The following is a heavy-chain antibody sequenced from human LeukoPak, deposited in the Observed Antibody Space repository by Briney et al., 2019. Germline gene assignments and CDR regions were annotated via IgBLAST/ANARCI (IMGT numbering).Heavy chain of an antibody. J-gene: IGHJ6*02. V-gene: IGHV3-23*01. D-gene: IGHD3-3*01. CDR2: ISRYGGST. CDR3: AAAYFGVDQYYYGMDV. Sequence: GGSLRLSCAASGFTFSTYAMSWVRQAPGKGLEWVSAISRYGGSTSYADSVKGRFTISRDTSKHTLYLQMNSLRAEDTAVYYCAAAYFGVDQYYYGMDVWGQGTTVTVSS. CDR1: GFTFSTYA.